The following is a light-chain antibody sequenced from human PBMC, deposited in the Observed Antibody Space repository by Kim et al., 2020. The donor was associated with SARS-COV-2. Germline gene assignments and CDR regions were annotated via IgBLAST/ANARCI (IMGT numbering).Light chain of an antibody. J-gene: IGKJ1*01. CDR1: QGVLYTSNNKNY. CDR3: QQYYSTPVT. CDR2: WAS. Sequence: SATIYCKSSQGVLYTSNNKNYLAWYQQKPGQPPKLLIYWASTRESGVPDRFSGSGSGTDFTLTISSLQAEDVAVYYCQQYYSTPVTFGQGTKLEI. V-gene: IGKV4-1*01.